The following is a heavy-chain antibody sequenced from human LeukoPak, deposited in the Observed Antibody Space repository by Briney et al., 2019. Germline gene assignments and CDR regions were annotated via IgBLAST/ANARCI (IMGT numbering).Heavy chain of an antibody. CDR1: GFTFSSYA. Sequence: GGSLRLSCAATGFTFSSYAMHWVRQAPGKGLEWVAFIVYDGSIKYYADSVKRPFTVSRDNSKDTLYLQMDSLRAEDTAVYYSATSSDSGSYSRFDYWGQGTLVTVSS. CDR2: IVYDGSIK. J-gene: IGHJ4*02. D-gene: IGHD1-26*01. CDR3: ATSSDSGSYSRFDY. V-gene: IGHV3-30*02.